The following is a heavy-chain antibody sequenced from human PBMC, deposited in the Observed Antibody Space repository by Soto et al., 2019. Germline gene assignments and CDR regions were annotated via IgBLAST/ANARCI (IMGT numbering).Heavy chain of an antibody. CDR2: ISAYNGNT. D-gene: IGHD4-17*01. CDR3: ARTTVTTLNYYYYMDV. Sequence: QVQLVQSGAEVKKPGASVKVSCKASGYTFTSYGISWVRQAPGQGLERMGWISAYNGNTNYAQKRQGRVTMTTDTATSTAYMELRSMRSDDTAVYYCARTTVTTLNYYYYMDVWGKGTTVTVSS. J-gene: IGHJ6*03. V-gene: IGHV1-18*01. CDR1: GYTFTSYG.